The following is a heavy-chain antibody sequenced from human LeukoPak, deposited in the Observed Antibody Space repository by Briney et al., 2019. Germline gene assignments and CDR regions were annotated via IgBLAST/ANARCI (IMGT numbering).Heavy chain of an antibody. Sequence: ASVKVSCKTSGYTFINSGISWVRQAPGQGLEWMGWISAYNRNTNYAQELQGRVTMTADTSTSTAYMELRSLRPDDTAMYYCARTIGKYYYDTNGYEYYFDYWGQGTLVTVSS. D-gene: IGHD3-22*01. J-gene: IGHJ4*02. V-gene: IGHV1-18*01. CDR2: ISAYNRNT. CDR1: GYTFINSG. CDR3: ARTIGKYYYDTNGYEYYFDY.